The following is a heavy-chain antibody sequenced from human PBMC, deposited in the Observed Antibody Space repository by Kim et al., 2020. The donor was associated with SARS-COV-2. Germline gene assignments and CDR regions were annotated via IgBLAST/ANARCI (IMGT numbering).Heavy chain of an antibody. V-gene: IGHV3-30-3*01. CDR2: ISYDGSNK. CDR3: ARDRDGDGPFYYYYYGMDV. CDR1: GFTFSSYA. D-gene: IGHD3-10*01. Sequence: GGSLRLSCAASGFTFSSYAMHWVRQAPGKGLEWVAVISYDGSNKYYADSVKGRFTISRDNSKNTLYLQMNSLRAEDTAVYYCARDRDGDGPFYYYYYGMDVWGQGTTVTVSS. J-gene: IGHJ6*02.